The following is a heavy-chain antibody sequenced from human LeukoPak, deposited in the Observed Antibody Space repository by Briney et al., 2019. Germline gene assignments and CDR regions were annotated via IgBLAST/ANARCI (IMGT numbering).Heavy chain of an antibody. D-gene: IGHD3-22*01. CDR2: ISGSGGST. Sequence: GGSLRLSCAASGFTFSSYAMSWVRQAPGKGLEWVSAISGSGGSTYYADSVKGRFTISRDNSKNTLYLQMNSLRAEDTAVYYCALPEYYYDSSGYAHWGQGTLVTVSS. V-gene: IGHV3-23*01. CDR3: ALPEYYYDSSGYAH. CDR1: GFTFSSYA. J-gene: IGHJ4*02.